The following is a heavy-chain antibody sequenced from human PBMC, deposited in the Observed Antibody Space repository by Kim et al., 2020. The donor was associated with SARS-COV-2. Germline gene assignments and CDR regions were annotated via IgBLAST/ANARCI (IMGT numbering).Heavy chain of an antibody. J-gene: IGHJ6*02. CDR1: GGSIRSHTDY. Sequence: SETLSLTCSVSGGSIRSHTDYWGWVRQPPGKGLECIGIIFHTGTTYYNPSLKSRLTMSADTSKNQFSLKLTSLTAADTAVYYCAREINTSNYKHHGVDVWGQGTTVTVSS. CDR2: IFHTGTT. CDR3: AREINTSNYKHHGVDV. V-gene: IGHV4-39*02. D-gene: IGHD4-4*01.